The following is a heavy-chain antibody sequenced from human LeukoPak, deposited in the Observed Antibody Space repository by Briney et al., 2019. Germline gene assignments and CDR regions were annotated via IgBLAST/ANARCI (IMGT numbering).Heavy chain of an antibody. CDR3: AKGEVAGPMNFDY. V-gene: IGHV3-33*06. J-gene: IGHJ4*02. Sequence: GRSLRLXCAASGFTFSSYGMHWVRLAPGKGLESVAVIWYDGSNKYYADSVKGRFTISRDNSKNTLYLQMNSLRAEDTAVYYCAKGEVAGPMNFDYWGQGTLVTVSS. CDR1: GFTFSSYG. CDR2: IWYDGSNK. D-gene: IGHD6-19*01.